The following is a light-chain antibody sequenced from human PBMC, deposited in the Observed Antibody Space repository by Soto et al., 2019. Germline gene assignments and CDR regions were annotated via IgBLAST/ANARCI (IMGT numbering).Light chain of an antibody. J-gene: IGKJ1*01. CDR3: QHYDSYSEA. CDR1: QTISSW. V-gene: IGKV1-5*03. Sequence: DIPMTQSPSTLSGSVGDRVTITCRASQTISSWLAWYQQKPGKAPKLLIYKASTLKSGVPSRFSASGSGTEFTVTLSSLHPDDFASDYRQHYDSYSEACGQETNVQLK. CDR2: KAS.